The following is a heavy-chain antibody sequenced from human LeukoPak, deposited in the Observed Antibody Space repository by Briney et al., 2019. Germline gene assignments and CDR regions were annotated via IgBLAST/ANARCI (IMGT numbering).Heavy chain of an antibody. CDR2: ISGSGGST. Sequence: GGSLRLSCAASGFTFSSYAMSWVRQAPGKGLEWVSAISGSGGSTYYADSVKGRFTISRDNSRNTLYLQMNSLRAEDTAVYYRAKVLVTTPGYYYYGMDVWGQGTTVTVSS. CDR3: AKVLVTTPGYYYYGMDV. V-gene: IGHV3-23*01. CDR1: GFTFSSYA. D-gene: IGHD4-11*01. J-gene: IGHJ6*02.